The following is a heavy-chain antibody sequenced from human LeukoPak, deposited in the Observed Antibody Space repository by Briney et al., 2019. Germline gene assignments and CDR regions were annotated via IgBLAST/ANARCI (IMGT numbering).Heavy chain of an antibody. CDR1: GFTFSSYG. Sequence: PGGSLRLSCAASGFTFSSYGMHWVRQAPGKGLEWVAVIWYDGSNKYYADSVKGRFAISRDNSKNTLYLQMNSLRAEDTAVYYCARGHYGLDVWGQGTTVTVSS. CDR2: IWYDGSNK. CDR3: ARGHYGLDV. J-gene: IGHJ6*02. V-gene: IGHV3-33*01.